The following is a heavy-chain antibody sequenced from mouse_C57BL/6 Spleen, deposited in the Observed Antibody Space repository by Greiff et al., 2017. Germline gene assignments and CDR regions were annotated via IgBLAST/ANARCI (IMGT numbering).Heavy chain of an antibody. CDR3: ASSYGSIFDY. CDR1: GYTFTSYT. J-gene: IGHJ2*01. D-gene: IGHD1-1*01. Sequence: VQLQQSGAELARPGASVKMSCKASGYTFTSYTMHWVKQRPGQGLEWIGYINPSSGYTKYNQKFKDKATLTADKSSSTAYMQLSSLPSEDSAVYYCASSYGSIFDYWGQGTTLTVSS. CDR2: INPSSGYT. V-gene: IGHV1-4*01.